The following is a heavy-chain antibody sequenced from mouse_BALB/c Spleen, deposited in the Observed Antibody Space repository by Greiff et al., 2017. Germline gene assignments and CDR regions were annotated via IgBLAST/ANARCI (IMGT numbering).Heavy chain of an antibody. Sequence: EVKLVESGGGLVKPGGSLKLSCAASGFTFSSYTMSWVRQTPEKRLEWVATIISGGSYTYYPDSVKGRFTISRDNAKNTLYLQMSSLKSEDTAMYYCTREGYGSSLDYWGQGTTLTVSS. CDR2: IISGGSYT. J-gene: IGHJ2*01. CDR3: TREGYGSSLDY. D-gene: IGHD1-1*01. V-gene: IGHV5-6-4*01. CDR1: GFTFSSYT.